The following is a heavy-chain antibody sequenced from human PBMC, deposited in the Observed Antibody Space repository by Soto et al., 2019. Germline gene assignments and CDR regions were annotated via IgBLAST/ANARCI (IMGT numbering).Heavy chain of an antibody. J-gene: IGHJ6*02. CDR2: INQDGSEK. CDR3: ARDGSTSCYSYDYHGMDV. V-gene: IGHV3-7*05. CDR1: GFTFRTYW. Sequence: EVQLVESGGGLVQPGGSLRLSCGASGFTFRTYWLSWVRQVPGKGLEWVANINQDGSEKNYVDSVTGRFTISRDNAKNSLHLQMSSLRAEDTALYYCARDGSTSCYSYDYHGMDVWGQGTTVTVSS. D-gene: IGHD5-18*01.